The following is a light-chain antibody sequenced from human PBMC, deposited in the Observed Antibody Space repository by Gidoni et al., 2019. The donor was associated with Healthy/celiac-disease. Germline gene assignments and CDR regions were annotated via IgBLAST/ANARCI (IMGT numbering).Light chain of an antibody. CDR1: QSSSSW. CDR2: KAS. Sequence: DIQMTQSPSTLSASVGDRVTITCRASQSSSSWLAWYQQKPGNAPKLLIYKASSLESGVPSRFSGSGSGTEFTLTISSLQPDDFATYYCQQYNSYSGYTFXQXTKLEIK. J-gene: IGKJ2*01. CDR3: QQYNSYSGYT. V-gene: IGKV1-5*03.